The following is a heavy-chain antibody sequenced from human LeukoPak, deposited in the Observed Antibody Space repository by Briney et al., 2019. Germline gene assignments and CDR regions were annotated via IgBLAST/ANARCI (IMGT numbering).Heavy chain of an antibody. J-gene: IGHJ6*03. CDR2: IYYSGST. CDR3: ARSYYDILTGYYNPNYYYYYMDV. Sequence: SETLSLTCTVSSGSISSYYWSWIRQPPGKGLEWIGFIYYSGSTNYNPSLKSRVTISVDTSKNQFSLKLSSVTAADTAVYYCARSYYDILTGYYNPNYYYYYMDVWGKGTTVTVSS. CDR1: SGSISSYY. V-gene: IGHV4-59*01. D-gene: IGHD3-9*01.